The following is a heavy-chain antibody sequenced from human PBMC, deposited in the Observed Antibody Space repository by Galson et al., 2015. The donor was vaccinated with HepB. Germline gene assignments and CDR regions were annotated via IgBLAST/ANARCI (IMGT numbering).Heavy chain of an antibody. V-gene: IGHV3-72*01. D-gene: IGHD6-19*01. CDR2: IRNKADSYTT. CDR1: GFTFSDHY. CDR3: ARGTVAGTGY. Sequence: SLRLSCAASGFTFSDHYMDWARQAPGKGLEWVGRIRNKADSYTTEYAASVKGRFTISRDDSKNSLYVQMNSLRTDDTAVYYCARGTVAGTGYWGQGTLVTVSS. J-gene: IGHJ4*02.